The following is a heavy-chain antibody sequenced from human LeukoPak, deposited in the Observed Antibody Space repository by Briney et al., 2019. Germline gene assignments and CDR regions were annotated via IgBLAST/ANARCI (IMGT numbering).Heavy chain of an antibody. Sequence: GGSLRLSCTASGFTFGDYAMSWVRQAPGKGLEWVGFIRSKAYGGTTEYAASVKSRFTISRDDSKSIAYLQMNSLKTEDTAVYYCTRHRESGYSGYDYHPLDYWGQGTLVTVSS. J-gene: IGHJ4*02. V-gene: IGHV3-49*04. CDR1: GFTFGDYA. D-gene: IGHD5-12*01. CDR3: TRHRESGYSGYDYHPLDY. CDR2: IRSKAYGGTT.